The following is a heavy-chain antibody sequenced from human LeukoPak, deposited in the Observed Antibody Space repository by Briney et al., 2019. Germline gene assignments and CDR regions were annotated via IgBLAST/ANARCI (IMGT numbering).Heavy chain of an antibody. D-gene: IGHD6-19*01. CDR3: ARPWLAVAGTPKWDAFDI. CDR2: IYSGDEDS. J-gene: IGHJ3*02. V-gene: IGHV5-51*01. Sequence: GAPLQISFKGVGCGFTSYWIGWGRRMPGKGGGGMGSIYSGDEDSRYRQYFQGQGTISAVKSISTAYLQWSSLKASDTAMYYCARPWLAVAGTPKWDAFDIWGQGTMVTVSS. CDR1: GCGFTSYW.